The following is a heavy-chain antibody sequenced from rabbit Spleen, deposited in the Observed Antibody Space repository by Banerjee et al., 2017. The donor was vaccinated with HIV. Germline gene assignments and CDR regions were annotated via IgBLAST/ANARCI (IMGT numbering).Heavy chain of an antibody. D-gene: IGHD6-1*01. Sequence: QEQLVESGGGLVKPEGSLKLSCTASGFSFSSKAVMCWVRQAPGKGLEWIACINAVTGKAVYASWAKGRYTFSKTSSTAVTLQMTSLTAADTATYFCARDSGTYDYIDVYFNLWGPGTLVTVS. CDR3: ARDSGTYDYIDVYFNL. CDR2: INAVTGKA. CDR1: GFSFSSKAV. J-gene: IGHJ4*01. V-gene: IGHV1S45*01.